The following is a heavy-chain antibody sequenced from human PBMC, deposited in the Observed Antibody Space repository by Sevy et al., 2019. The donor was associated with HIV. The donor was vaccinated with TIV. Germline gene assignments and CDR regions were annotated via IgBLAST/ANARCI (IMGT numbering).Heavy chain of an antibody. Sequence: GGSLRLSCAASAFSLSNYYMTWVRQAPGKGLEWVANIKQGGNEQFYLESVKGRFTISRDDSKNSVYLQMTCLRAEDTAVYYCAREGVIYDDDGRDFDDAFDLSGHGTMVTVSS. CDR3: AREGVIYDDDGRDFDDAFDL. J-gene: IGHJ3*01. CDR1: AFSLSNYY. D-gene: IGHD2-21*01. CDR2: IKQGGNEQ. V-gene: IGHV3-7*01.